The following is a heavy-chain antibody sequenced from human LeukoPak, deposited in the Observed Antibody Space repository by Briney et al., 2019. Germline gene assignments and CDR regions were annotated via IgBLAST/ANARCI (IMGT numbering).Heavy chain of an antibody. CDR2: IIPIFGTA. CDR3: ARVAEGSGAEGPVYYFDY. J-gene: IGHJ4*02. D-gene: IGHD2-15*01. CDR1: GYTFTNYG. Sequence: ASVKVSCKASGYTFTNYGITWVRQTPGQGLEWMGGIIPIFGTANYAQKFQGRVTITTDESTSTAYMELSSLRSEDTAVYYCARVAEGSGAEGPVYYFDYWGQGTLVTVSS. V-gene: IGHV1-69*05.